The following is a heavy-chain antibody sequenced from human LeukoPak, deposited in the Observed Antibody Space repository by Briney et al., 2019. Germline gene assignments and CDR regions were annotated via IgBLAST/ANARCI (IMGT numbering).Heavy chain of an antibody. J-gene: IGHJ4*02. V-gene: IGHV1-69*02. D-gene: IGHD3-22*01. CDR1: GGTFSSYT. CDR3: ARGTYYDSSGYYIDY. Sequence: SVKVSCKASGGTFSSYTISWVRQAPGQGLEWKGRIIPILGIANYAQKFQGRVTITADKSTSTAYMELSSLRSEDTAVYYCARGTYYDSSGYYIDYWGQGTLVTVSS. CDR2: IIPILGIA.